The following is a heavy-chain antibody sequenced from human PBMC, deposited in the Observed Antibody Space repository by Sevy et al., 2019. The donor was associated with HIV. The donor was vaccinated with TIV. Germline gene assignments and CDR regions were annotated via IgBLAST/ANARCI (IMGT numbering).Heavy chain of an antibody. D-gene: IGHD1-26*01. V-gene: IGHV1-18*01. CDR3: TRGRAPESGRYFLEN. CDR2: IHPFTGDA. J-gene: IGHJ1*01. Sequence: ASVKVSCKASGYMFSMYDISWVRQAPGQGLEWMGRIHPFTGDANYAEKLQGRVTMTTDTSTLTFYMSLSGLTADDAGVYYCTRGRAPESGRYFLENWAQGTLVTVSS. CDR1: GYMFSMYD.